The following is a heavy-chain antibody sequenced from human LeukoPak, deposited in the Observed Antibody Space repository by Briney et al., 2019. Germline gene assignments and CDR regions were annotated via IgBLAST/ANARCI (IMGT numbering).Heavy chain of an antibody. Sequence: PSETLSLTCTVSVGSIISYYWSWIRQPAGKGLEWIGRIYTSGSTNYNPSLKSRVTMSVDTSKNQFSLKLSSVTAADTAVYYCATALYSSGWYYFDYWGQGTLVTVSS. CDR3: ATALYSSGWYYFDY. D-gene: IGHD6-19*01. CDR2: IYTSGST. V-gene: IGHV4-4*07. CDR1: VGSIISYY. J-gene: IGHJ4*02.